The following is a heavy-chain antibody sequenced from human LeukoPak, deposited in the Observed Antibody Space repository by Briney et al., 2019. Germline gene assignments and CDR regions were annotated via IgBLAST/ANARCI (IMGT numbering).Heavy chain of an antibody. CDR1: GFTFSSYW. Sequence: GGSLRLSCAASGFTFSSYWMSWVRQAPGKGLEWVSGISGSGGNTYYADSVKGRFTISRDNSKNTLFLQMNSLRAEDTAVYYCATEKGDSPDYWGQGTLVTVSS. V-gene: IGHV3-23*01. D-gene: IGHD2-21*01. CDR3: ATEKGDSPDY. CDR2: ISGSGGNT. J-gene: IGHJ4*02.